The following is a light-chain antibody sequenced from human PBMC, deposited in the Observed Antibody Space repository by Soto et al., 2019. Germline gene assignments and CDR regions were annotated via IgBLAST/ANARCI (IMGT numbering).Light chain of an antibody. J-gene: IGKJ2*01. CDR1: QSVLYSSNNKNY. CDR3: QQYYSTPYT. Sequence: DIVMTQSPDSLAVSLGERATINCKSSQSVLYSSNNKNYLAWYQQKPGPPPKLLIYWASTRESGVPDRFSGSGSVTAFTLTSSRLQAEDVSVYYCQQYYSTPYTFGQGTKLEIK. V-gene: IGKV4-1*01. CDR2: WAS.